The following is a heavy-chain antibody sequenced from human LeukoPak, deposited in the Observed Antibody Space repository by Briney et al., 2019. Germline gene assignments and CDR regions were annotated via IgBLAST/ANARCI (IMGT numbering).Heavy chain of an antibody. D-gene: IGHD4-17*01. Sequence: PGGSLRLSCAASGFTFSSYSMNWVRQAPGKGLEWVSVIYSGGSTYYADSVKGRFTISRDNSKNTLYLQMNSLRAEDTAVYYCAGADYGVDYWGQGTLVTVSS. V-gene: IGHV3-66*01. CDR1: GFTFSSYS. CDR2: IYSGGST. J-gene: IGHJ4*02. CDR3: AGADYGVDY.